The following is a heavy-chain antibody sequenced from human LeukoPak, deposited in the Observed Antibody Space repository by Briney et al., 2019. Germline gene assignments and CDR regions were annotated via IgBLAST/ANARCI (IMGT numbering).Heavy chain of an antibody. V-gene: IGHV4-59*01. J-gene: IGHJ1*01. CDR3: ARLYSGTWEGYFQH. Sequence: PSETLSLTCTVSGGSISSYYWSWIRQPPGKGLEWIGYIYYSGSTNYNPSLKSRVTISVDTSKNQFSLKLSSVTAADTAVYYCARLYSGTWEGYFQHWGQGTLVTVSS. D-gene: IGHD6-13*01. CDR1: GGSISSYY. CDR2: IYYSGST.